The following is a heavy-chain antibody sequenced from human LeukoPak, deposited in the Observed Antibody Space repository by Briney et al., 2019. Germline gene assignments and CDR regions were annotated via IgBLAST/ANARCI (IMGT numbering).Heavy chain of an antibody. Sequence: QSGRSLRLSCVGSGFTFSDYAIHWVRQAPGKGLEWVAVSAHDEVGKQFADSVKGRFTLSRDNSRDSVHLQMNSLRAEDTAVYYCATNRYSGSYSHGSGAFDIWGQGTTVTVSS. V-gene: IGHV3-30*03. CDR1: GFTFSDYA. D-gene: IGHD1-26*01. CDR2: SAHDEVGK. CDR3: ATNRYSGSYSHGSGAFDI. J-gene: IGHJ3*02.